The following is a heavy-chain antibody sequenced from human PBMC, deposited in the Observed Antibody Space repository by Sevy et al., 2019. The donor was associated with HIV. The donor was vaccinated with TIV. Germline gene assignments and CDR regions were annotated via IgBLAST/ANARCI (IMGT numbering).Heavy chain of an antibody. D-gene: IGHD1-26*01. J-gene: IGHJ4*02. V-gene: IGHV4-59*08. CDR3: AGEDAWGRGYS. CDR2: IYYNGHI. Sequence: SGTLSLTCTVSGGSITSHYWNWIRQPPGKGLEWIANIYYNGHINYNPSLKSRVTLSIDTSKNQFSLRLSSVTAADTAMYYCAGEDAWGRGYSWGQGTLVTVSS. CDR1: GGSITSHY.